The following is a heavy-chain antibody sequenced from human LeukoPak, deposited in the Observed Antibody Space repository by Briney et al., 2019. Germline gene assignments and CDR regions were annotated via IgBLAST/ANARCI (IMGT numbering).Heavy chain of an antibody. V-gene: IGHV4-30-4*08. D-gene: IGHD1-26*01. CDR1: GGSFSGYY. J-gene: IGHJ3*02. CDR3: ARGSGDGDAFDI. Sequence: SETLSLTCAVYGGSFSGYYWSWIRQPPGKGLEWIGYIYYSGSTYYNPSLKSRVTISVDTSKNQFSLKLSSVTAADTAVYYCARGSGDGDAFDIWGQGTMVTVSS. CDR2: IYYSGST.